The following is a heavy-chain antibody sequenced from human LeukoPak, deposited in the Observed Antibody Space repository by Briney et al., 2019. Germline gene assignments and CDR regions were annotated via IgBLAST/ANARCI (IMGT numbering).Heavy chain of an antibody. J-gene: IGHJ3*02. CDR3: ASFNSVEERWLQYGAFDI. Sequence: GESLKISCKGSGYNFTNSWIGWVRQMPEKGLEWMGIIYPGDSDTRYSPSFQGQVTISADKSISTAYLQWSSLKASDTAMYYCASFNSVEERWLQYGAFDIWGQGTMVTVSS. V-gene: IGHV5-51*01. CDR1: GYNFTNSW. D-gene: IGHD5-24*01. CDR2: IYPGDSDT.